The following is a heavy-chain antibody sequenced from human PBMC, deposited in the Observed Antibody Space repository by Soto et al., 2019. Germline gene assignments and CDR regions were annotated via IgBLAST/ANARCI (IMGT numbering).Heavy chain of an antibody. Sequence: SVKVSCQASGGTFSSYAISWVRQAPGQGLEWMGGIIPIFGTANYAQKFQGRVTITADESTSTAYMELSSLRSEDTAVYYCASSWRSDAFDIWGQGTMVTVSS. V-gene: IGHV1-69*13. CDR1: GGTFSSYA. D-gene: IGHD6-13*01. CDR3: ASSWRSDAFDI. CDR2: IIPIFGTA. J-gene: IGHJ3*02.